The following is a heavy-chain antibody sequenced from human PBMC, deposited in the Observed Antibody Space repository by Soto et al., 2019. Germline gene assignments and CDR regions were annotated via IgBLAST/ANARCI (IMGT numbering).Heavy chain of an antibody. V-gene: IGHV1-3*01. CDR2: INAGNGNT. J-gene: IGHJ5*02. CDR1: GYTFTSYA. Sequence: VSVKVSCKASGYTFTSYAMHWVRQAPGQRLEWMGWINAGNGNTKYSQKFQGRVTITRDTSASTAYMELSSLRSEDTAVYYCARGKGIVVVPADWFDPWGQGTLVTVSS. CDR3: ARGKGIVVVPADWFDP. D-gene: IGHD2-2*01.